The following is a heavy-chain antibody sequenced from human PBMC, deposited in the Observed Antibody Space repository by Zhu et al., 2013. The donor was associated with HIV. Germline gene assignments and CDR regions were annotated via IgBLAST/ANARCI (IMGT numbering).Heavy chain of an antibody. CDR3: ARDFDY. V-gene: IGHV4-38-2*02. CDR1: GYSISSGYF. J-gene: IGHJ4*02. Sequence: VQLQESGPGLVKPSETLSLTCTVSGYSISSGYFWGWIRQPPGKGLEWIGNVYHNGNTYYNPSLKTRVTISIDTSKNQFSLKLFSVTAADTAIYYCARDFDYWGQGTLVTVSS. CDR2: VYHNGNT.